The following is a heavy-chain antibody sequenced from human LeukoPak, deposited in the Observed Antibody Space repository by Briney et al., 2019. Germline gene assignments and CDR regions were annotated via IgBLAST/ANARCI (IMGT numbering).Heavy chain of an antibody. CDR2: ISYDGSNK. CDR1: GFTFSSYG. Sequence: GESLRLSCAASGFTFSSYGMHWVRQAPGKGLEWVAIISYDGSNKYYADSVKGRFTISRDNSKNTLYLQMNSLRAEDTAVYYCAKCWPTVTTPIDYWGQGTLVTVSS. V-gene: IGHV3-30*18. D-gene: IGHD4-17*01. J-gene: IGHJ4*02. CDR3: AKCWPTVTTPIDY.